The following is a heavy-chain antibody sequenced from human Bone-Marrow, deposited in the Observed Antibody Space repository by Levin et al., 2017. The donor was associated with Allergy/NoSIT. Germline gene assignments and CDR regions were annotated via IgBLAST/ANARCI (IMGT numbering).Heavy chain of an antibody. V-gene: IGHV4-4*02. CDR1: GGSVTSSDW. D-gene: IGHD2-2*01. CDR2: IYHRGST. J-gene: IGHJ4*02. CDR3: ARGVPSDY. Sequence: SETLSLTCTVSGGSVTSSDWWSWVRQPPGKGLEWIGEIYHRGSTKYNPSLKSRVTISIDTSKNQFSLRLSSVTAADTAVYYCARGVPSDYWGQGTLVTVSS.